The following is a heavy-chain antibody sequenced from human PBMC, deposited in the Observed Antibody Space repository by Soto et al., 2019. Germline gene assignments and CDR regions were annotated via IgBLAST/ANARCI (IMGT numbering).Heavy chain of an antibody. CDR1: GYTFTSNG. Sequence: GASVKASCKASGYTFTSNGISWVRQAPGQGLEWMGWISAYNGNTNYAQKLQGRVTMTTDTSTSTAYMELRSLRSDDTAVYYCAANPLTGYYEKPYYFDYWGQGTLVTVSS. J-gene: IGHJ4*02. V-gene: IGHV1-18*01. D-gene: IGHD3-9*01. CDR3: AANPLTGYYEKPYYFDY. CDR2: ISAYNGNT.